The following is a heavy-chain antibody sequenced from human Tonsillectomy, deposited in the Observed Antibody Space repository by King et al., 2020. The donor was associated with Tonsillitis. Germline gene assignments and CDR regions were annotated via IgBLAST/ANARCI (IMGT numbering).Heavy chain of an antibody. D-gene: IGHD3-22*01. CDR2: IFSTDEK. CDR1: GFSLSNARVG. Sequence: VTLQESGPVLVKPTETLTLTCTVSGFSLSNARVGVSWIRQPPGEALEWLAHIFSTDEKSYTTSLKSRLTVSKDTPKSQVVLTMTDMDPVDTATYYCARVPTPYDFDSSTYYYFDYWGQGTLVTVSS. J-gene: IGHJ4*02. CDR3: ARVPTPYDFDSSTYYYFDY. V-gene: IGHV2-26*01.